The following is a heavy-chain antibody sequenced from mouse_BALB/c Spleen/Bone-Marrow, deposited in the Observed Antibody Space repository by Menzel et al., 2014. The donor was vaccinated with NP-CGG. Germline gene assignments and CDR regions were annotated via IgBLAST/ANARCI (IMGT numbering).Heavy chain of an antibody. Sequence: EVKLVESGPELVKPGASMNKSCKASGYSFTGYTMNWVKQSHGKNLEWIGLINPDNGDTSCNQKFKGKATLTIDKSSSTAYMELLSLTSEDSAVYYCARYYRYDFDYWGQGTTLTVSS. J-gene: IGHJ2*01. D-gene: IGHD2-14*01. V-gene: IGHV1-18*01. CDR2: INPDNGDT. CDR3: ARYYRYDFDY. CDR1: GYSFTGYT.